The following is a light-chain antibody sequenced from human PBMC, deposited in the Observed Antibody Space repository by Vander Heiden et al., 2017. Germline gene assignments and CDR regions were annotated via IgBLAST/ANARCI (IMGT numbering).Light chain of an antibody. CDR3: MQGTHWPYT. CDR2: RVS. V-gene: IGKV2-30*01. Sequence: DVVMTQSPLSLPVTLGQPASISCRSTESLVYSDGYTYLNWFLQRPGQSPRRLIDRVSTRDSGVPDRFSGSGSGTDFTLKISRVEAEDLGIYYCMQGTHWPYTFGQGTKLEIK. CDR1: ESLVYSDGYTY. J-gene: IGKJ2*01.